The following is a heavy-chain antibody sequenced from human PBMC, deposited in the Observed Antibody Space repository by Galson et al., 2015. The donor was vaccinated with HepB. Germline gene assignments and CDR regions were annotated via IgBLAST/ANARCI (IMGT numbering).Heavy chain of an antibody. CDR1: GFTVSSNY. CDR3: ARDRGYYDSSGYPQTTYYYYGMDV. D-gene: IGHD3-22*01. J-gene: IGHJ6*02. V-gene: IGHV3-53*01. Sequence: SLRLSCAASGFTVSSNYMSWVRQAPGKGLEWVSVIYSGGSTYYADSVEGRFTISRDNSKNTLYLQMNSLRAEDTAVYYCARDRGYYDSSGYPQTTYYYYGMDVWGQGTTVTVSS. CDR2: IYSGGST.